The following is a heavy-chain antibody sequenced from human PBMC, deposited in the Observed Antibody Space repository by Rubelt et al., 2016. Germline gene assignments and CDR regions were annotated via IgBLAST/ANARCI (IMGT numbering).Heavy chain of an antibody. CDR3: ARWRSATVTTYYYYYMDV. J-gene: IGHJ6*03. CDR1: GYSISSGYY. CDR2: IYHSGST. V-gene: IGHV4-38-2*01. D-gene: IGHD4-11*01. Sequence: QVQLQESGPGLVKPSGTLSLTCAVSGYSISSGYYWGWIRQPPGKGLEWIGSIYHSGSTYYNPSLKSRVTISVDTSKNHVSLKLSAVTAADTAVYYCARWRSATVTTYYYYYMDVWGKGTTVTVSS.